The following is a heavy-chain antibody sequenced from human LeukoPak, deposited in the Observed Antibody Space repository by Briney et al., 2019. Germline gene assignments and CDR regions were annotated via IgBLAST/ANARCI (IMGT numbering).Heavy chain of an antibody. CDR3: ARDRVSTTAVRWNCDL. D-gene: IGHD1-1*01. CDR1: GGSFSGYY. CDR2: INHSGST. Sequence: SETLSLTCAVYGGSFSGYYWSWIRQPPAKGLEWIGEINHSGSTNYNPSLKSRVTISVDTSKNQFSLKLSSVTAADSAVYYCARDRVSTTAVRWNCDLWGRGTLVTVSS. J-gene: IGHJ2*01. V-gene: IGHV4-34*01.